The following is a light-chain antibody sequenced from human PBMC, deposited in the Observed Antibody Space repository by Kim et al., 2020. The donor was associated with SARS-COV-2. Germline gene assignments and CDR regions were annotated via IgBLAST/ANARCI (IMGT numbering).Light chain of an antibody. V-gene: IGKV3-15*01. CDR1: QSVSSN. J-gene: IGKJ4*01. CDR3: QQYNNWPPLT. CDR2: GAS. Sequence: SPGERATLSCRASQSVSSNLDWYQQKPGQAPRLLIYGASPRATGIPARFSGTGYGTEFTLTISSLQSEDFALYYCQQYNNWPPLTFGGGTKVDIK.